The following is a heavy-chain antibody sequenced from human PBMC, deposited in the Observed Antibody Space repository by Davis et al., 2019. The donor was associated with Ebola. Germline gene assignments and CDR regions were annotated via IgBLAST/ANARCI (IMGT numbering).Heavy chain of an antibody. V-gene: IGHV4-39*01. CDR1: ADSIRRYY. J-gene: IGHJ4*02. Sequence: SETLSLTCTVSADSIRRYYWHWIRQPPGKGLEWIGSTSYSGNIYYNPSLKRRVTISVDMSKNQFSLKLSSVTAADTAFYYCARHNSKDYYDTSGYETNFDYWGQGTLVTVSS. D-gene: IGHD3-22*01. CDR2: TSYSGNI. CDR3: ARHNSKDYYDTSGYETNFDY.